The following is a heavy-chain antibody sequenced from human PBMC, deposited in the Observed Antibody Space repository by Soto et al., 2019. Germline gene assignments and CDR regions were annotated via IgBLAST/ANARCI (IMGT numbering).Heavy chain of an antibody. CDR1: GFTFTTYA. D-gene: IGHD3-10*01. CDR3: AKGSSYFGSGSYYNEPFDY. Sequence: DVYLLESGGGLVQPGGSLRLSCAASGFTFTTYAMGWVRQAPGRGLERVSAISAGGDSAYYADSVKGRLTISRDNSKNTLYLQMNTLRAGDTAVYYCAKGSSYFGSGSYYNEPFDYWGQGTLVTVSS. CDR2: ISAGGDSA. V-gene: IGHV3-23*01. J-gene: IGHJ4*02.